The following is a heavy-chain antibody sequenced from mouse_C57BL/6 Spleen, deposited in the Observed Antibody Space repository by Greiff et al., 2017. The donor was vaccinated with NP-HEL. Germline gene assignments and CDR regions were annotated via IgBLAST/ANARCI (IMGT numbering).Heavy chain of an antibody. CDR2: IYPRSGNT. CDR1: GYTFTSYG. D-gene: IGHD2-4*01. J-gene: IGHJ2*01. CDR3: AREAYDYDDGDFDY. V-gene: IGHV1-81*01. Sequence: VKLMESGAELARPGASVKLSCKASGYTFTSYGISWVKQRTGQGLEWIGEIYPRSGNTYYNEKFKGKATLTADKSSSTAYMELRSLTSEDSAVYFCAREAYDYDDGDFDYWGQGTTLTVSS.